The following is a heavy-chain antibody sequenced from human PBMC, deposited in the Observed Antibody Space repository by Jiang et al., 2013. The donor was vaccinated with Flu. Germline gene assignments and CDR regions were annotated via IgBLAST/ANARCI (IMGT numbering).Heavy chain of an antibody. Sequence: ISYDGSNKYYADSVKGRXTISRDNSENTLSLQMNSLTAEDTAVYYCVKDPERVFWSGPLDYWGQGTLVTVSS. V-gene: IGHV3-30*18. CDR2: ISYDGSNK. D-gene: IGHD3-3*01. CDR3: VKDPERVFWSGPLDY. J-gene: IGHJ4*02.